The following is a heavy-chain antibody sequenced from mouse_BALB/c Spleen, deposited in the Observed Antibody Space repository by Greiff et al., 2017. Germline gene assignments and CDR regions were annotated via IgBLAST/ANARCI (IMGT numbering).Heavy chain of an antibody. CDR2: IDPSDSYT. Sequence: QVQLQQPGAELVKPGASVKLSCKASGYTFTSYWMHWVKQRPGQGLEWIGGIDPSDSYTNYNQKFKGEATLTVDKSSSTAYMQLSSLTSEDSAVYYCARRIYYYGSSLDYWGQGTTLTVSS. J-gene: IGHJ2*01. V-gene: IGHV1-69*02. D-gene: IGHD1-1*01. CDR3: ARRIYYYGSSLDY. CDR1: GYTFTSYW.